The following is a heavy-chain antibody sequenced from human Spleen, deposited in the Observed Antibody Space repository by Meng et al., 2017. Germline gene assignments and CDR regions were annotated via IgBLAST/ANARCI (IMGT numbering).Heavy chain of an antibody. V-gene: IGHV3-21*04. J-gene: IGHJ5*02. CDR1: GFTFSSYS. D-gene: IGHD2-2*01. CDR3: ARVVGDIVVVPAATFINWFDP. CDR2: ISSSSSYI. Sequence: GGSLRLSCAASGFTFSSYSMNWVRQAPGKGLEWVSSISSSSSYIYYADSVKGRFTISRDNAKNSLYLQMNSLRAEDTALYYCARVVGDIVVVPAATFINWFDPWGQGTLVTVSS.